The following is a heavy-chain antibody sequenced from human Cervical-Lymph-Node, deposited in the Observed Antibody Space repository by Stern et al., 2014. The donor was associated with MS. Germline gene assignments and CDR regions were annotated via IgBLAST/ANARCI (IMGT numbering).Heavy chain of an antibody. D-gene: IGHD2-21*02. CDR3: ARDGDFDYSYGMGV. Sequence: VQLVQSGAEVRKPGSSVKVSCKASGGTFSTYAITWVRQAPGQGLEWMGAIIPLFGTANYAQRFQGRVTITADRLTNTSYMELSSLTSEDTAVYFCARDGDFDYSYGMGVWGQGTTVTVSS. CDR2: IIPLFGTA. V-gene: IGHV1-69*06. CDR1: GGTFSTYA. J-gene: IGHJ6*02.